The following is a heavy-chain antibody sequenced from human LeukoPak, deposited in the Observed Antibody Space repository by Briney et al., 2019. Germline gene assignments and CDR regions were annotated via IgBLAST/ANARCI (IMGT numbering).Heavy chain of an antibody. J-gene: IGHJ4*02. D-gene: IGHD3-16*01. CDR1: GYTFTGYY. CDR2: INPNSGGT. V-gene: IGHV1-2*02. Sequence: ASVKVSCKASGYTFTGYYMHWVRQAPGQGLEWMGWINPNSGGTNYAQKFQGRVTMTRDTSISTAYMELSRLRSDDTAVYYCARVQRAAREGEFDYWGQGTLVTVSS. CDR3: ARVQRAAREGEFDY.